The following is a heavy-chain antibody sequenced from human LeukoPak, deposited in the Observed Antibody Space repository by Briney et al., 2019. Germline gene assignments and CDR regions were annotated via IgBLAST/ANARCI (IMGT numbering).Heavy chain of an antibody. V-gene: IGHV3-23*01. D-gene: IGHD1-26*01. CDR3: AKNPGSYLAPTYHF. CDR1: GFTFSSSA. Sequence: GGSLRLSCAASGFTFSSSAMSWVRQAPGKGLEWVSTIGSGDNTYYADSVKGRFTISRDNSKNTLYLQMNSLRAEDTALFYCAKNPGSYLAPTYHFWGQGTLVTVSS. J-gene: IGHJ4*02. CDR2: IGSGDNT.